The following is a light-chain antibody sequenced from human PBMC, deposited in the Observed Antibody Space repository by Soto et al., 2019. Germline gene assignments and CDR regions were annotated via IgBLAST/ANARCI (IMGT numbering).Light chain of an antibody. CDR1: SSNIGNNY. V-gene: IGLV1-51*02. CDR3: GTWDSSLSAVV. Sequence: LTQPPSVSAAPGQKVTISCSGSSSNIGNNYVSWYQQLPGTAPKLLIYENNKRPSGIPDRFSGSKSGTSATLGITGLQTGDEADYYCGTWDSSLSAVVFGGGTKLTVL. J-gene: IGLJ2*01. CDR2: ENN.